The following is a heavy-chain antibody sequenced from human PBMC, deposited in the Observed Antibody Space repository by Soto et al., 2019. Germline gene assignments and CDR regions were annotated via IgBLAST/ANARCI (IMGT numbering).Heavy chain of an antibody. CDR1: GLTFSDYY. D-gene: IGHD2-8*01. J-gene: IGHJ4*02. CDR3: GRYARPPEL. V-gene: IGHV3-11*01. CDR2: ISSRGDIM. Sequence: QVQLVESGGGLVKPGGSLRLSCAASGLTFSDYYMSWVRQAPGKGLEYVSYISSRGDIMYYADFVKGRFTISRDNTRNSLFLHMNSLRAEDTAVYYCGRYARPPELWGQGTLVTVSS.